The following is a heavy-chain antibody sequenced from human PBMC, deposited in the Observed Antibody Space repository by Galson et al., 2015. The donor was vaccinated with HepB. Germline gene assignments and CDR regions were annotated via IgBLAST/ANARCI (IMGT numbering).Heavy chain of an antibody. CDR1: GFTFSSYS. CDR2: ISSSSSTI. D-gene: IGHD3-16*01. CDR3: ASGAFDY. V-gene: IGHV3-48*01. J-gene: IGHJ4*02. Sequence: SLRLSCAASGFTFSSYSMNWVRQAPGKGLEWVSFISSSSSTISYADSVKGRFTISRDNAKNSLYLQMNRLRAEDTAVYYCASGAFDYWGQGTLVTVSS.